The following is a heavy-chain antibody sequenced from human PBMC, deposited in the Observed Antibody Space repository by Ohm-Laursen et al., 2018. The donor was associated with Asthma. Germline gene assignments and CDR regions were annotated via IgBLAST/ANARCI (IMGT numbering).Heavy chain of an antibody. J-gene: IGHJ4*02. CDR1: GFNFNSSA. Sequence: SLRLSCTASGFNFNSSAMHWVRQAPGKGLEWVAVMSYDGNNKYHAASVQGRFTISRDNSKSTLLLQMSSLRPEDTAVYYCARGLGGIHRWLSYQIDRWGQGTQVTVSS. CDR2: MSYDGNNK. D-gene: IGHD5-18*01. CDR3: ARGLGGIHRWLSYQIDR. V-gene: IGHV3-30-3*02.